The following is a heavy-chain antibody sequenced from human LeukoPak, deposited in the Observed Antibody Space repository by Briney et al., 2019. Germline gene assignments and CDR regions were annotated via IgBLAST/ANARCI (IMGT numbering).Heavy chain of an antibody. CDR1: GGTFSSYA. J-gene: IGHJ5*02. V-gene: IGHV1-69*05. CDR2: ISPIFGTA. D-gene: IGHD2-15*01. Sequence: SVKVSCKASGGTFSSYAISWVRQAPGQGLEWMGRISPIFGTANYAQKFQGRVTITTDESTSTAYMELSSLRSEDTAVYYCARDRGIVVVVAANNWFDPWGQGTLVTVSS. CDR3: ARDRGIVVVVAANNWFDP.